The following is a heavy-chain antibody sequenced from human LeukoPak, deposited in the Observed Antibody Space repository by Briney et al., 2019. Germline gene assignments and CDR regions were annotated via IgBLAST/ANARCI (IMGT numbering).Heavy chain of an antibody. D-gene: IGHD2-2*02. Sequence: SATLSLTGTVSGGYISSYYWSWIRQPAGKGLDWIGRICTRWCTNYPPSLKTRVPLSVETSQNQFSLKLGAVPAADTAVYYCARAEDQLLYGGGFDPWGQGTLVTDCS. J-gene: IGHJ5*02. CDR2: ICTRWCT. CDR3: ARAEDQLLYGGGFDP. CDR1: GGYISSYY. V-gene: IGHV4-4*07.